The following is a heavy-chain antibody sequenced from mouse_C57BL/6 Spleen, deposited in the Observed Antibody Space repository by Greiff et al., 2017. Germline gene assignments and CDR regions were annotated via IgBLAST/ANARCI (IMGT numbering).Heavy chain of an antibody. D-gene: IGHD2-4*01. J-gene: IGHJ3*01. CDR2: IYPGDGDT. V-gene: IGHV1-80*01. CDR1: GYAFSSYW. CDR3: ARGDDYDFAY. Sequence: LVESGAELVKPGASVKISCKASGYAFSSYWMNWVKQRPGKGLEWIGQIYPGDGDTNYNGKFKGKATLTADKSSSTAYMQLSSLTSEDSAVYFCARGDDYDFAYWGQGTLVTVSA.